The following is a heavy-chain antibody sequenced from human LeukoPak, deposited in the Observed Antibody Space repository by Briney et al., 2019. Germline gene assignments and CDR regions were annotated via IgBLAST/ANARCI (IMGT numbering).Heavy chain of an antibody. J-gene: IGHJ4*02. V-gene: IGHV1-18*01. CDR3: ARGRGSTSRY. Sequence: ASVKVSCKASGYTFPNYGITWVRQAPGQGLEWMGWISTHNGDTNYAQNLQDRVTTTTDTSTSTAYMELRSLRSDDTAVYYCARGRGSTSRYWGQGTLVTVSS. D-gene: IGHD1-26*01. CDR2: ISTHNGDT. CDR1: GYTFPNYG.